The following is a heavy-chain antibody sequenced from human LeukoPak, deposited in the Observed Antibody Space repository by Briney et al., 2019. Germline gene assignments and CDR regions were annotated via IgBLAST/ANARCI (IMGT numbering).Heavy chain of an antibody. CDR3: AKDRMTRPPRYFDY. V-gene: IGHV3-23*01. J-gene: IGHJ4*02. CDR1: GFTFSSYA. CDR2: IGDSAYNT. Sequence: GGSLRLSCAASGFTFSSYAFSWVRQAPGKGLEWVSAIGDSAYNTYYADSVKGRFTISRDNSKNTLYLQMNSLRVEDTAVYYCAKDRMTRPPRYFDYWGQGILVTVSS.